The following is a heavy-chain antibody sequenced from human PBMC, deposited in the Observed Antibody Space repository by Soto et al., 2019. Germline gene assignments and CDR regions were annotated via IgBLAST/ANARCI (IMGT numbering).Heavy chain of an antibody. CDR2: INPSGGST. Sequence: ASVKVSCKASGYTFTSYYMHWVRQAPGQGLEWMGIINPSGGSTSYAQKFQGRVTMTRDNAKNTLYLQMNSLRAEDTAVYYCARGIEMATIHYYGMDVWGQGTTVTVSS. CDR3: ARGIEMATIHYYGMDV. J-gene: IGHJ6*02. CDR1: GYTFTSYY. D-gene: IGHD5-12*01. V-gene: IGHV1-46*01.